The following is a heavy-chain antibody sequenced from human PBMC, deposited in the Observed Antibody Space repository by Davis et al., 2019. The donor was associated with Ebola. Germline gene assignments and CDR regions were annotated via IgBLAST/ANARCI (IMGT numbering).Heavy chain of an antibody. J-gene: IGHJ6*02. CDR3: AREGGSGYYPRYYYYGMDV. CDR2: INPNSGGT. Sequence: ASVKVSCKASGYTFTGYYMHWVRQAPGQGLEWMGWINPNSGGTNYAQKFQGRVTMTRDTSISTAYMELSRLRSDDTAVYYCAREGGSGYYPRYYYYGMDVWGQGTTVTVSS. V-gene: IGHV1-2*02. D-gene: IGHD3-3*01. CDR1: GYTFTGYY.